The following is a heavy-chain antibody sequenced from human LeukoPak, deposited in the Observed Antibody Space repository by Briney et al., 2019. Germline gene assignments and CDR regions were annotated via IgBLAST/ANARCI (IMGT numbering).Heavy chain of an antibody. Sequence: GGSLRLSCAASGFTFSTNAMSWVRQAPGKGLEWVSSISGSGGSTYYADSVRGRFTISRDNSRNTLSLQMDSLRAEDTAVYYCAKALWFGELLSHRPSLIDCWGQGTLVTVSS. J-gene: IGHJ4*02. CDR1: GFTFSTNA. CDR3: AKALWFGELLSHRPSLIDC. D-gene: IGHD3-10*01. V-gene: IGHV3-23*01. CDR2: ISGSGGST.